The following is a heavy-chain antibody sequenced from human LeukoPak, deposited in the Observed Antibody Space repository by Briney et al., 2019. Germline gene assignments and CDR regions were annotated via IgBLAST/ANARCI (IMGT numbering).Heavy chain of an antibody. Sequence: PGGSLRLSCAASGFTFDDYGMSWVRQAPGKGLEWVSGINWNGGSTGYADSVKGRFTISRDNAKTSLYLQMNSLRAEDTALYYCAGCSGGSCYGYYYMDAWGKGTTVTVSS. CDR3: AGCSGGSCYGYYYMDA. CDR1: GFTFDDYG. D-gene: IGHD2-15*01. CDR2: INWNGGST. V-gene: IGHV3-20*04. J-gene: IGHJ6*03.